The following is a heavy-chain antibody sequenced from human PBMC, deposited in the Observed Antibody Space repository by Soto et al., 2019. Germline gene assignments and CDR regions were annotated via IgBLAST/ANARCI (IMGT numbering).Heavy chain of an antibody. Sequence: SETLSLTCSVSGGSISSGYYYWSWIRQPPGKGLEWIGNIYYSGNTYYNPSLKSRLIISIDTSKNQFSLKLSSVTAADTAVHYCARLGFLGELSYSHDYWGQGTLVTVSS. V-gene: IGHV4-30-4*01. J-gene: IGHJ4*02. CDR1: GGSISSGYYY. D-gene: IGHD3-16*02. CDR2: IYYSGNT. CDR3: ARLGFLGELSYSHDY.